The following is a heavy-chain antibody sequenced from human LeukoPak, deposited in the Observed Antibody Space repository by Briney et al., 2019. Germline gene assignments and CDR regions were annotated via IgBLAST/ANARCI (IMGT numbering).Heavy chain of an antibody. J-gene: IGHJ4*02. CDR1: GGSISNYY. V-gene: IGHV4-59*01. D-gene: IGHD1-14*01. Sequence: PSETLSLTCTVSGGSISNYYWSWIRQSPGKGLEWIAYIFYNGNTNYSPSLKSRVTISVDTSKNQFSLKLSSVTAADTAVYYCARSGRIGASDSWGQGSLVTVSS. CDR3: ARSGRIGASDS. CDR2: IFYNGNT.